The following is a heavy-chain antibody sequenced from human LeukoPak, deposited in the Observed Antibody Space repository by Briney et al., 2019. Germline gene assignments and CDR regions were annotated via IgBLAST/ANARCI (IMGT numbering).Heavy chain of an antibody. D-gene: IGHD6-19*01. CDR2: ISTDGSST. V-gene: IGHV3-74*01. Sequence: QPGGSLRLSCAASGFTLSSNWMHWVRQGPGKGLVWVSRISTDGSSTTYADSVKGRFTISRDNAKNTLYLQMNSLRAEDTAVYYCSRASSSVPNLLDYWSQGTLVTVSS. CDR3: SRASSSVPNLLDY. J-gene: IGHJ4*02. CDR1: GFTLSSNW.